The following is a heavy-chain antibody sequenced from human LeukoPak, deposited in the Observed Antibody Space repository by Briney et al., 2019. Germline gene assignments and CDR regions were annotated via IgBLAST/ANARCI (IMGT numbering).Heavy chain of an antibody. CDR2: ISSSSSYI. CDR3: ARDPESYYDILTGYYNPVFDY. Sequence: PGGSLRLSCTASGFTFSSYSMNWVRQAPGKGLEWVSSISSSSSYIYYADSVKGRFTISRDNAKNSLYLQMNSLRAEDTAVYYCARDPESYYDILTGYYNPVFDYWGQGTLATVSS. D-gene: IGHD3-9*01. CDR1: GFTFSSYS. V-gene: IGHV3-21*01. J-gene: IGHJ4*02.